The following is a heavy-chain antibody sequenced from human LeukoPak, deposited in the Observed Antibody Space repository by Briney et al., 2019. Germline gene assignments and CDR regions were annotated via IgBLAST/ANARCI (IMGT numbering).Heavy chain of an antibody. J-gene: IGHJ5*02. D-gene: IGHD3-10*01. CDR3: AKDMRVRGASTMALVSWFDP. V-gene: IGHV3-9*01. CDR1: GFTFDNYA. Sequence: PGGSLRLSCAASGFTFDNYAMYWVRQAPGKGLEWVSGITWNSGSIDYADSVKGRFTISRDNAKNSLYLQMNSLRAEDTALYYCAKDMRVRGASTMALVSWFDPWGQGTLVTVSS. CDR2: ITWNSGSI.